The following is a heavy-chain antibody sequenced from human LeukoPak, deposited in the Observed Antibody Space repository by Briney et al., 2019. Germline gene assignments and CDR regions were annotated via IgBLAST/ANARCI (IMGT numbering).Heavy chain of an antibody. J-gene: IGHJ4*02. CDR2: INPSGGST. V-gene: IGHV1-46*01. CDR3: ARDYRDYVWGSYRPKYYFDY. Sequence: ASVKVSCKASGGTFSSYAISWVRQAPGQGLEWMGIINPSGGSTSYAQKFQGRVTMTRDTSTSTVYMELSSLRSEDTAVYYCARDYRDYVWGSYRPKYYFDYWGQGTLVTVSS. CDR1: GGTFSSYA. D-gene: IGHD3-16*02.